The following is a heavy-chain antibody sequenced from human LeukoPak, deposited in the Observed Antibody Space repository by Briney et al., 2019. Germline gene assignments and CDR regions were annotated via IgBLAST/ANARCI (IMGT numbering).Heavy chain of an antibody. CDR3: ARVAAGAGGYFDY. V-gene: IGHV1-2*02. D-gene: IGHD6-13*01. CDR2: INPNSGGT. J-gene: IGHJ4*02. Sequence: ASVKVSCKASGYTFTGYYMHWVRQAPGQGLEWMGWINPNSGGTNYAQKFQGRVTMTRDTSISTAYMELSRLRSDDTAVHYCARVAAGAGGYFDYWGQGTLVTVSS. CDR1: GYTFTGYY.